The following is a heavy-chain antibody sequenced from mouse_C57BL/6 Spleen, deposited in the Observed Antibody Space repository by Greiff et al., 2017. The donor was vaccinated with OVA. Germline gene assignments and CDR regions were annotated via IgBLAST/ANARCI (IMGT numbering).Heavy chain of an antibody. V-gene: IGHV1-54*01. CDR3: ARRGSYCDY. CDR1: GYAFTNYL. J-gene: IGHJ2*01. CDR2: INPGSGGT. Sequence: QVQLQQSGAELVRPGTSVKVSCKASGYAFTNYLIEWVKQRPGQGLEWIGVINPGSGGTNYNEKFKGKATLTADKSSSTAYMQLSSLTSEDSAVYFCARRGSYCDYWGQGTTLTVSS.